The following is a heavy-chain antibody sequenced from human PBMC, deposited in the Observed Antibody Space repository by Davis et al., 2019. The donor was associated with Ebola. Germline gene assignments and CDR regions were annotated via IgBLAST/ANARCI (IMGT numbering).Heavy chain of an antibody. CDR2: IFYTGST. V-gene: IGHV4-59*01. CDR3: AAHPGYSSSWTLDS. J-gene: IGHJ4*02. Sequence: SETLSLTCAVSGGSISTYYWNWIRQSPGKGLEYIGYIFYTGSTNYNPSLKSRVTMSVDTSKNQFSLKLTSVTAADTAVYYCAAHPGYSSSWTLDSWGQGTLVTVSS. D-gene: IGHD6-13*01. CDR1: GGSISTYY.